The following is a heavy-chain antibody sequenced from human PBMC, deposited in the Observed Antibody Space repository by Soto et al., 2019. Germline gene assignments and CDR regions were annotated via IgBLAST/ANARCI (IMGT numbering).Heavy chain of an antibody. V-gene: IGHV4-34*01. CDR3: ARDSKLTVTTRKDYFDY. D-gene: IGHD4-17*01. Sequence: SETLSLTCAVYGGSFSGYYWSWIRQPPGKGLEWIGEINHSGSTNYNPSLKSRVTISVDTSKNQFSLKLSSVTAADTAVYYCARDSKLTVTTRKDYFDYWGQGTLVTVSS. CDR1: GGSFSGYY. J-gene: IGHJ4*02. CDR2: INHSGST.